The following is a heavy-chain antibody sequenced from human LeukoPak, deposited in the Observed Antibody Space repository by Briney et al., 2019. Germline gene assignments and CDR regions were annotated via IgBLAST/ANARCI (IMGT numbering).Heavy chain of an antibody. Sequence: GGSLRLSCAASGFTFSTYNLNWVRQAPGKALEWVSYISGTGRTTYYADSVKGRFTISRDNAKNSLYLQMNSLRAEDTSVYYCTRGIPSDYWGQGTLVTVSS. V-gene: IGHV3-48*04. CDR3: TRGIPSDY. J-gene: IGHJ4*02. CDR1: GFTFSTYN. CDR2: ISGTGRTT.